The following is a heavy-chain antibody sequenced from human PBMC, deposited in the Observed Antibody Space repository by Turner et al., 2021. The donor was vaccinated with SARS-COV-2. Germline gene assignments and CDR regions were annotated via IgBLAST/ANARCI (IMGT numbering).Heavy chain of an antibody. V-gene: IGHV4-39*01. CDR1: GGSISSSSYY. Sequence: QLQLQESGPGLVKPSETLSLTCTVSGGSISSSSYYWGWIRQPPGKGLEGIGNFYLSVGPTSTPPLRIRFPFSVNPAKTQFSLKLGLVPAADTAVYSGASSPPPNYDILTGQPVYYYAMDVWGQGTTVTVSS. CDR2: FYLSVGP. J-gene: IGHJ6*02. CDR3: ASSPPPNYDILTGQPVYYYAMDV. D-gene: IGHD3-9*01.